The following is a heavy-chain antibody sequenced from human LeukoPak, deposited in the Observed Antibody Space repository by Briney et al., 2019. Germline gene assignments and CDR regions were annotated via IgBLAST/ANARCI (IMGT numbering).Heavy chain of an antibody. J-gene: IGHJ4*02. CDR1: GGSISSYY. D-gene: IGHD6-19*01. CDR2: IYYSGST. CDR3: ARDQGVAGIDY. V-gene: IGHV4-59*01. Sequence: SETLSLTCTVSGGSISSYYWSWIRQPAGKGLEWIGYIYYSGSTNYNPSLKSRVTISVDTSKNQFSLKLSSVTAADTAVYYCARDQGVAGIDYWGQGTLVTVSS.